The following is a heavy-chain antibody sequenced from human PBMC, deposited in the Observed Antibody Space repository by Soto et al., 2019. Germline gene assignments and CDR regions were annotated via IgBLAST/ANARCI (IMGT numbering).Heavy chain of an antibody. J-gene: IGHJ4*02. V-gene: IGHV3-23*01. D-gene: IGHD3-10*01. CDR3: AKEGSGVRGIIVSLIYDS. CDR2: ISGTGGGT. CDR1: GFTFRKYA. Sequence: GGSLRLACAATGFTFRKYAMSWVRQAPGKGLERVSTISGTGGGTYYADAVKGRFDISRDNSKGTVDLQTNSLRVEDTATYYYAKEGSGVRGIIVSLIYDSWGQGVLVTVSS.